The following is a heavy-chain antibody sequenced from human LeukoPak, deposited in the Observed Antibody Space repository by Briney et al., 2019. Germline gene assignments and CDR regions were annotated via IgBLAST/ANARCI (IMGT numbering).Heavy chain of an antibody. V-gene: IGHV4-59*12. CDR3: ARAELLGFGEL. Sequence: SETLSLTSTVSRGSISSYTRSSIRQPPWKGLEWIGDIYYPRGTHYNPSLTSLDTISVDTSKNTISLKMSPLTPPHTALCITARAELLGFGELWSQGTLVTVSS. CDR2: IYYPRGT. D-gene: IGHD3-10*01. J-gene: IGHJ4*02. CDR1: RGSISSYT.